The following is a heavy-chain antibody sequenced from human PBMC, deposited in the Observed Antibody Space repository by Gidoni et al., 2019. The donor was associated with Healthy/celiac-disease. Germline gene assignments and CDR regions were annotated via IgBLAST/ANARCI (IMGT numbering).Heavy chain of an antibody. D-gene: IGHD3-22*01. Sequence: GRFTISRDNSKNTLYLQMNSLRAEDTAVYYCARERYYDSSGYYETLDAFDIWGQGTMVTVSS. V-gene: IGHV3-30*14. J-gene: IGHJ3*02. CDR3: ARERYYDSSGYYETLDAFDI.